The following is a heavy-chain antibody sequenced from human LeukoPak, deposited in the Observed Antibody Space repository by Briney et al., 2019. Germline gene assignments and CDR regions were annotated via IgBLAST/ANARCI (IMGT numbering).Heavy chain of an antibody. Sequence: GGSLRLSCAASGFTFSSYEMNWVRQAPGKGLEWVSYISSSGSTIYYADSVKGRFTISRDNAKNSLSLQMNSLKVEDTALYYCARDWVSGWDAGFDYWGQGTLVTVSS. D-gene: IGHD6-19*01. CDR3: ARDWVSGWDAGFDY. J-gene: IGHJ4*02. CDR1: GFTFSSYE. CDR2: ISSSGSTI. V-gene: IGHV3-48*03.